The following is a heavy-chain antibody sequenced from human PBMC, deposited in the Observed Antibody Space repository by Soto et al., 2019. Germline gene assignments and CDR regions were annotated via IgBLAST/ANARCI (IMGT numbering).Heavy chain of an antibody. CDR1: GFPFSSYG. CDR3: ASSIN. V-gene: IGHV3-33*03. J-gene: IGHJ4*02. Sequence: GGSLRLSCAASGFPFSSYGMHWARQAPGKGLDWVGVIWYDGSNKDYAESVKGRFTISRDNSKNMLYLQMNSLRADDTAVYYCASSINWGQGTLVTVLL. CDR2: IWYDGSNK.